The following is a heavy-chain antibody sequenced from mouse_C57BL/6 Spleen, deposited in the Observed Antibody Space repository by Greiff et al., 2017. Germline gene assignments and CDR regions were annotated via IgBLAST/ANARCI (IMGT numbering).Heavy chain of an antibody. CDR1: GYSFTDYN. J-gene: IGHJ2*01. D-gene: IGHD1-1*01. CDR3: ARDYGRRHYFDY. V-gene: IGHV1-39*01. CDR2: INPNYGTT. Sequence: QLQESGPELVKPGASVKISCKASGYSFTDYNMNWVKQSNGKSLAWIGVINPNYGTTSYNQKFKGKATLPVAQSSSTAYMQLNSLTSEDSAVDNWARDYGRRHYFDYWGQGTTLTVSS.